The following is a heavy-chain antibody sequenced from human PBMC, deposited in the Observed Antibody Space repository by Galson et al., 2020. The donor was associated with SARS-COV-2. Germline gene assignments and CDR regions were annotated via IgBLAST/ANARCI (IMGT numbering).Heavy chain of an antibody. V-gene: IGHV3-48*02. CDR2: ISSSSSTI. CDR3: ARDNPVLLWFGELLGDFDY. Sequence: GGSLRLSCAASGFTFSSYSMNWVRQAPGKGLEWVSYISSSSSTIYYADSVKGRFTISRDNAKNSLYLQMNSLRDEDTAVYYCARDNPVLLWFGELLGDFDYWGQGTLVTVSS. D-gene: IGHD3-10*01. CDR1: GFTFSSYS. J-gene: IGHJ4*02.